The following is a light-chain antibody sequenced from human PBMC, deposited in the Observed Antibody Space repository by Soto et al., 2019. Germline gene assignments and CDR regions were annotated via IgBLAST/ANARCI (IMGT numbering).Light chain of an antibody. CDR2: GAS. V-gene: IGKV3-20*01. J-gene: IGKJ1*01. CDR3: QQYDSSKT. CDR1: QSVSRNY. Sequence: EIVLTQSPGTLSLSPGERVTLSCRASQSVSRNYLAWYQQKPGQAPRLLIYGASNRATGIPDRFSGSGSGTDFTLTISRLEPEDFAVYYCQQYDSSKTFGQGTKVEIK.